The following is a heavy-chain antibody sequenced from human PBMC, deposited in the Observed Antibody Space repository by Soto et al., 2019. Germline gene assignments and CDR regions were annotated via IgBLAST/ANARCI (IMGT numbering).Heavy chain of an antibody. Sequence: EVQLLESGGGLVQPGGSLRLSCAASGFTFSRHAMSWVRQAPGKGLEWVSSISDNGGSTYYADSVEGRFFISRDNSKSTLYLQMSSLRAADTAVYYCARSTANWFDPWGQGTLVTVSS. CDR3: ARSTANWFDP. V-gene: IGHV3-23*01. CDR2: ISDNGGST. J-gene: IGHJ5*02. CDR1: GFTFSRHA.